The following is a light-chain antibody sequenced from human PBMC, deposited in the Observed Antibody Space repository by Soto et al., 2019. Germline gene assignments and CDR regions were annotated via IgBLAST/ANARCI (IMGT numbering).Light chain of an antibody. CDR3: QQYNNWPFT. V-gene: IGKV3-15*01. J-gene: IGKJ3*01. CDR1: QSVSSN. CDR2: GAS. Sequence: EIVMTQSPATLSVSPGERATLSCRASQSVSSNLAWYQQKTGQAPRRLIYGASTRATGIPARFSGSGSGTEFTLTISSLQSEDFAVYYCQQYNNWPFTFGPGTKVDIK.